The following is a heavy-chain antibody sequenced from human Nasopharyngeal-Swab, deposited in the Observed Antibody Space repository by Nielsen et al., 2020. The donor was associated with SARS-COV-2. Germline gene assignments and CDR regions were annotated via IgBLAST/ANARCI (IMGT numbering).Heavy chain of an antibody. CDR3: VKEGRFGELNY. V-gene: IGHV3-64D*06. CDR1: GFTFSSYA. CDR2: ISSNGGST. J-gene: IGHJ4*02. Sequence: GESLKISCSASGFTFSSYAMHWVRQAPGKGLEYVSAISSNGGSTYYADSVKGRFTISRDNSKNTLYLQMSSLRAVDTAVYYCVKEGRFGELNYWGQGTLVTVSS. D-gene: IGHD3-10*01.